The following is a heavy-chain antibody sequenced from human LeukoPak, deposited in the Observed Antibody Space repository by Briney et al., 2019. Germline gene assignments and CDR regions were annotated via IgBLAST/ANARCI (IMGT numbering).Heavy chain of an antibody. Sequence: GRSLRLSCAAPGVKFDDYGMSWVRQAPGKGLEWVSGISWNGGNTGYADSVKGRFTISRDNAKNSLFLQVNSLRADDTAFYYCAREGIYCVNGVCYLDYWGQGTLVTVSS. CDR2: ISWNGGNT. CDR3: AREGIYCVNGVCYLDY. V-gene: IGHV3-20*04. D-gene: IGHD2-8*01. J-gene: IGHJ4*02. CDR1: GVKFDDYG.